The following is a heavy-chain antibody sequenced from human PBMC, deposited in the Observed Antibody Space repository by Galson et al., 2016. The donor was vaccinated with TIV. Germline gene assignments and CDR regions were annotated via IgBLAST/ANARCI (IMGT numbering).Heavy chain of an antibody. J-gene: IGHJ5*02. V-gene: IGHV2-5*02. CDR3: ALRRSSDIYRLAIWFDP. Sequence: PALVKPTQTLTLTCTFSGFSLNTHGMAVGWIRQAPGKALEWLALIYWDDDKRYSAPLKSRLSISKDTSRNHVVLTMTNMAPVDTATYYCALRRSSDIYRLAIWFDPWGQGTLVTVSS. CDR1: GFSLNTHGMA. CDR2: IYWDDDK. D-gene: IGHD2-21*02.